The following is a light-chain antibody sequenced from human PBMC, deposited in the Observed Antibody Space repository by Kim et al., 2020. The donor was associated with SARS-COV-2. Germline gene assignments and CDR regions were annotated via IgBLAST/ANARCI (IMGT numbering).Light chain of an antibody. CDR1: QSVSSD. CDR2: DAS. J-gene: IGKJ2*01. V-gene: IGKV3-11*01. Sequence: LALCTEKRATLSCRARQSVSSDLAWYQQRPGQAPRLLIYDASNRATGIPARFSGSGSGTDFTLTISSLEPEDFAVYYCQQRSNWYTFGQGTKLEIK. CDR3: QQRSNWYT.